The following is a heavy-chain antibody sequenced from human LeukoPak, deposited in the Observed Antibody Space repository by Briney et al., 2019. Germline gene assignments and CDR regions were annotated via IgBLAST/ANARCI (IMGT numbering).Heavy chain of an antibody. V-gene: IGHV3-33*01. CDR3: ARDNVLQLSFDY. J-gene: IGHJ4*02. CDR1: GFTFSSYG. D-gene: IGHD5-18*01. Sequence: GGSLRLSCAASGFTFSSYGMHWVRQAPGKGLEWVAVIWYDGSNKYYADSVKGRFTISRDNSKNTLYLQMNSLRAEDTAVYYCARDNVLQLSFDYWGQGPLVTVSS. CDR2: IWYDGSNK.